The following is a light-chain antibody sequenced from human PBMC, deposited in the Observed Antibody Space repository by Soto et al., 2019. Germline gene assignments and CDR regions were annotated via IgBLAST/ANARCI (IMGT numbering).Light chain of an antibody. Sequence: DIQMTQSPSSLSASVGDRVTITCRASQDISNYLNWYQQRPGKAPKLLIYDASNLERGVPSRFSGTRSGTHFTFSITSLQPEDVATYYCQQSDSLPITFGQGPRLEIK. CDR1: QDISNY. J-gene: IGKJ5*01. V-gene: IGKV1-33*01. CDR3: QQSDSLPIT. CDR2: DAS.